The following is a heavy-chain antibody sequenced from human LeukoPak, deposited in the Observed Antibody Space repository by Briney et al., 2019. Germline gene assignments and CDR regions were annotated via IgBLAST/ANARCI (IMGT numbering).Heavy chain of an antibody. V-gene: IGHV1-8*01. CDR3: GRGGRTSSKY. Sequence: ASLKVSCKASGCTFTSYDNNWVRQATGQGQEWMGWMNPNSGNTGYAQKFQGRVTMTRNTSISTAYMELSSLRSEDTAVYYCGRGGRTSSKYWGQGTLVTVSS. CDR2: MNPNSGNT. CDR1: GCTFTSYD. J-gene: IGHJ4*02. D-gene: IGHD2-2*01.